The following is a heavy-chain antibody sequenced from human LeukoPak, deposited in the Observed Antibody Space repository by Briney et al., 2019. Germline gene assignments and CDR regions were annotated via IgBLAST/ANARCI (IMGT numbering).Heavy chain of an antibody. CDR1: GFSLSGYW. CDR3: AKGGKWDVTPFDY. Sequence: GGSLRLSCVASGFSLSGYWMYWVRQAPGKGLMYISRNNGDGSTTNYADVVKGRFTISRDNSKNTLYLQVNSLRAEDTAVYYCAKGGKWDVTPFDYWGQGTLVTVSS. J-gene: IGHJ4*02. D-gene: IGHD1-26*01. CDR2: NNGDGSTT. V-gene: IGHV3-74*01.